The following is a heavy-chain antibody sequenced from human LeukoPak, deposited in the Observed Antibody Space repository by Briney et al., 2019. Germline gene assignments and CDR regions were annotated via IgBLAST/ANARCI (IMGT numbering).Heavy chain of an antibody. CDR1: GGTFSSYA. D-gene: IGHD2-15*01. J-gene: IGHJ4*02. Sequence: SVKVSCKASGGTFSSYAISWVRQAPGQGLEWMGRIIPIFGTANYAQKFQGRVTITADKSTSTAYMELSSLRSEDTAVYYCARGGISGYCSGGSCYTGGIRTYRYGAPVDYWGQGTLVTVSS. CDR2: IIPIFGTA. V-gene: IGHV1-69*06. CDR3: ARGGISGYCSGGSCYTGGIRTYRYGAPVDY.